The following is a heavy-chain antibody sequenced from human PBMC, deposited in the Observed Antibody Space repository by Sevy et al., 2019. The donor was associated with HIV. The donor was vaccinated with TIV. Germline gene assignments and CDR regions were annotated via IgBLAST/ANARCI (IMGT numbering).Heavy chain of an antibody. CDR2: INPGNGNT. CDR3: ARSVIPTAIFDY. J-gene: IGHJ4*02. Sequence: ASVKVSCKASGYTFTSYAIHWVRQAPGQRLEWMGWINPGNGNTKYSQKFQGRVTNTRDTSASKTYMELSSLGSEDTAVYYCARSVIPTAIFDYWGRGTLVTVSS. D-gene: IGHD2-2*01. V-gene: IGHV1-3*01. CDR1: GYTFTSYA.